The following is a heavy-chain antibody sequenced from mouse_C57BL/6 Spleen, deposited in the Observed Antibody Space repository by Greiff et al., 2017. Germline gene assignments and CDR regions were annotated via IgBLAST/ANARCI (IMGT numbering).Heavy chain of an antibody. V-gene: IGHV1-55*01. J-gene: IGHJ4*01. Sequence: QVQLQQSGAELVKPGASVKMSCKASGYTFTSYWITWVKQRPGQGLEWIGDIYPGSGSTNYNEKFKSKATLTVDTSSSTAYMQLSSLTSEDSAVYYCARSGSNYVPEAMGYWGQGTSVTVSS. CDR1: GYTFTSYW. CDR3: ARSGSNYVPEAMGY. D-gene: IGHD2-5*01. CDR2: IYPGSGST.